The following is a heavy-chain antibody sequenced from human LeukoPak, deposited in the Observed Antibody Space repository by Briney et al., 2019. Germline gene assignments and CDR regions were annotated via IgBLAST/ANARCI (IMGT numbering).Heavy chain of an antibody. D-gene: IGHD2-2*01. J-gene: IGHJ6*03. CDR1: GASISSSSYY. CDR3: ARMIGYCSSTSCYSPYYYYYMDV. Sequence: SETLSLTCTVSGASISSSSYYWGWIRQPPGKGLEWIGTIYYSVSTNYKPSLKSRVTISVDTSKNQFSLKLSSVTAADTAVYYCARMIGYCSSTSCYSPYYYYYMDVWGKGTTVTVSS. CDR2: IYYSVST. V-gene: IGHV4-39*07.